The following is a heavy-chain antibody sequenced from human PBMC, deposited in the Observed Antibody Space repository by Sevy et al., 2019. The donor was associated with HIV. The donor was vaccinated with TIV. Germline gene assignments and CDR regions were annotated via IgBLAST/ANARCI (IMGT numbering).Heavy chain of an antibody. V-gene: IGHV3-11*01. CDR1: GFTFSDYY. CDR3: ARTRFPLEQPERDGYFDY. Sequence: GGSLRLSCAASGFTFSDYYMSWIRQAPGKGLEWVSYIVGSGNTIYYADSVKGRFTISRDNAKNSLYLQTNSLRAEDTAVYYCARTRFPLEQPERDGYFDYWGQGTLVTVSS. CDR2: IVGSGNTI. J-gene: IGHJ4*02. D-gene: IGHD6-13*01.